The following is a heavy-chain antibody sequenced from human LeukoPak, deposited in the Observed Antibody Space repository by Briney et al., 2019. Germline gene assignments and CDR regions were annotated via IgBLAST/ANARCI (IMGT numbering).Heavy chain of an antibody. CDR1: GFTFSNYG. CDR2: IWYDGGKK. J-gene: IGHJ4*02. D-gene: IGHD3-10*01. Sequence: GGSLRLSCAASGFTFSNYGMHWVRQAPGKGLEWVAVIWYDGGKKYYADSVKGRFTISRDNSKNTLYLQMNSLRGEDTAVYYCARVIYGSGSYYSDYWGQGTLVTVSS. CDR3: ARVIYGSGSYYSDY. V-gene: IGHV3-33*01.